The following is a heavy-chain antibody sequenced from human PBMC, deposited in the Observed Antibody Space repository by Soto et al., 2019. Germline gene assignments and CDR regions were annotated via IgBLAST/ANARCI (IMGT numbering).Heavy chain of an antibody. CDR3: ARAGSLGATTFDY. V-gene: IGHV3-21*01. CDR1: GFTFSSYS. CDR2: ISSSSSYI. Sequence: EVQLVESGGGLVKPGGSLRLSCAASGFTFSSYSMNWVRQAPGKGLVWVSSISSSSSYIYYADSVKGRFTISRDNAKNSLYLQMNSLRAEDTAVYYCARAGSLGATTFDYWGQGTLVTVSS. J-gene: IGHJ4*02. D-gene: IGHD1-26*01.